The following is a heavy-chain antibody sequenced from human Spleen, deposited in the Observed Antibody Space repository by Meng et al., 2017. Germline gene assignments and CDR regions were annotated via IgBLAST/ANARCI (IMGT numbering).Heavy chain of an antibody. Sequence: GPLRLSCAVSVYSISSGYFWGWVRQPPGKGLEWIGSIYHSGSTYYNPSLTTRVTISVDTSENQFSLKLSSVTAADTAVYYCARGPPTYDYVWGRYRYFDYWGQGTLVTVSS. CDR1: VYSISSGYF. CDR2: IYHSGST. D-gene: IGHD3-16*02. V-gene: IGHV4-38-2*01. J-gene: IGHJ4*02. CDR3: ARGPPTYDYVWGRYRYFDY.